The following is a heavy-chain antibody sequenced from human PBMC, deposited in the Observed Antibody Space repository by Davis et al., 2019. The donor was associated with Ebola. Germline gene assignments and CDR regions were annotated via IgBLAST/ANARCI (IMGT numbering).Heavy chain of an antibody. V-gene: IGHV4-30-2*01. J-gene: IGHJ3*02. D-gene: IGHD2-15*01. Sequence: PSETLSLTCAVSGGSISSGGYSWSWIRQPPGKGLEWIGFIFHRGSTYYNPSLKSRVTISVDRSKNQFSLKLSSVTAADTAVYYCARDGSSSSQVAFDIWGQGTMVTVSS. CDR3: ARDGSSSSQVAFDI. CDR2: IFHRGST. CDR1: GGSISSGGYS.